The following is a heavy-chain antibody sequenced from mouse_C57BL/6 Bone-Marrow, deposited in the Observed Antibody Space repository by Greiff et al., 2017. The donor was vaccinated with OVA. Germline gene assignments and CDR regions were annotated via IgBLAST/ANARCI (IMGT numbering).Heavy chain of an antibody. D-gene: IGHD4-1*01. Sequence: QVQLQQSGAELARPGASVKLSCKASGYTLTNYGISWVKQRTGQGLEWIGEIYPRSGNTYYNEKFKGKATLTADKSSSTAYMELRSLTSEDSAVYFCALTQYFDVWGTGTTVTVSS. V-gene: IGHV1-81*01. CDR3: ALTQYFDV. CDR1: GYTLTNYG. CDR2: IYPRSGNT. J-gene: IGHJ1*03.